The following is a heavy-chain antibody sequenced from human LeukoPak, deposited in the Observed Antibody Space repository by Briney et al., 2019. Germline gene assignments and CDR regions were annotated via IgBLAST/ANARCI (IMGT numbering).Heavy chain of an antibody. D-gene: IGHD5-24*01. CDR3: ARSPHKLIGHWFDP. J-gene: IGHJ5*02. Sequence: SETLSLTCTVSGGSINSYYWSWIRQPAGKGLEWIGRIFSSGNTIYNPSLQSRVTMSVDTSKNQFSLRLNSVTAADTAVYYCARSPHKLIGHWFDPWGQGTPVSLP. CDR2: IFSSGNT. CDR1: GGSINSYY. V-gene: IGHV4-4*07.